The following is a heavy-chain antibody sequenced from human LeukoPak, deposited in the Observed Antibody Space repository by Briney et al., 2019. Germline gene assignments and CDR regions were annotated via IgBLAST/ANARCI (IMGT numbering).Heavy chain of an antibody. Sequence: TGGSLRLSCAASGFTFSSYWMSWVRQAPGKGLEWVANIKQDGSEKYYVDSVKGRFTISRDNAKNSLYLQMNSLRAEDTAVYYCARVWRRVAGGALDYWGQGTLVTVSS. D-gene: IGHD6-19*01. CDR2: IKQDGSEK. V-gene: IGHV3-7*01. CDR3: ARVWRRVAGGALDY. J-gene: IGHJ4*02. CDR1: GFTFSSYW.